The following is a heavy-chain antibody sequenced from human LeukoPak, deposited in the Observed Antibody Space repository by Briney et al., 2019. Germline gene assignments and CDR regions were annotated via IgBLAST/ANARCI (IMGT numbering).Heavy chain of an antibody. CDR1: GYTFTGYY. V-gene: IGHV1-2*02. J-gene: IGHJ5*02. D-gene: IGHD1-1*01. Sequence: ASVKVSCKASGYTFTGYYMHWVRQAPGQGLEWMGWINPNSGGTNYAQKFQGRVTMTRDTSISTAYLQWSSLRASDTAMYYCARSPTGGTFDPWGQGTLVTVSS. CDR2: INPNSGGT. CDR3: ARSPTGGTFDP.